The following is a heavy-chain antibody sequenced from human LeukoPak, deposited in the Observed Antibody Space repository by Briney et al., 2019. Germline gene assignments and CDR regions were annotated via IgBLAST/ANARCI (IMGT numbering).Heavy chain of an antibody. CDR3: ATTRSGYYPTVGY. Sequence: SETLSLTCTVSGGSISSGGYYWSWIRQRPGKGLEWIGYIYYSGSTYYNPSLKSRVTISVDTSKNQFSLKLCSVTAADTAVYYCATTRSGYYPTVGYWGQGTLVTVSS. J-gene: IGHJ4*02. CDR2: IYYSGST. D-gene: IGHD3-22*01. CDR1: GGSISSGGYY. V-gene: IGHV4-31*03.